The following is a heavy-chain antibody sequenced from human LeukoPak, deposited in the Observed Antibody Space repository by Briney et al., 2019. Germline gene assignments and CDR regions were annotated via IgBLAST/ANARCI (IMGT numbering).Heavy chain of an antibody. CDR2: ISSSGSTI. CDR1: GFTFSDYY. D-gene: IGHD3-22*01. J-gene: IGHJ3*02. Sequence: GGSLRLSCAASGFTFSDYYMSWIRQAPGRGLEWVSYISSSGSTIYYADSVKGRFTISRDNAKNSLYLQMNSLRAEDTAVYYCARVVGITTIVVVITPNAFDIWGQGTMVTVSS. V-gene: IGHV3-11*04. CDR3: ARVVGITTIVVVITPNAFDI.